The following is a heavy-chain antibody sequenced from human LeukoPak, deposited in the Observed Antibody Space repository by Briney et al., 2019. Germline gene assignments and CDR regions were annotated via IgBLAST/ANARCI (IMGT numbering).Heavy chain of an antibody. V-gene: IGHV3-21*01. CDR2: MSSSSSYI. D-gene: IGHD6-13*01. Sequence: GGSLRLSCAASGFTFSSYSMNWVRQAPGKGLEWVLSMSSSSSYIYYADSVKGRFTISRDNAKNSLYLQMNSLRAEDTAVYYCARTGVSSSWYGDYWGQGTLVTVSS. CDR1: GFTFSSYS. J-gene: IGHJ4*02. CDR3: ARTGVSSSWYGDY.